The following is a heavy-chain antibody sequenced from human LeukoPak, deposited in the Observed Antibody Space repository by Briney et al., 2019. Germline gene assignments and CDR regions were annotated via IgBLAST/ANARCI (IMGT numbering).Heavy chain of an antibody. D-gene: IGHD5-24*01. CDR3: ANLGPPGRDHYLES. CDR1: GFTFTTYW. CDR2: INQVGSSK. Sequence: GGSLRLSRAASGFTFTTYWMGWVRQAPGKGPEWVANINQVGSSKYFVDSVKGRFIISRDNAKNSLCLQMNSLRDEDTAVYYCANLGPPGRDHYLESWGQGTLVTVSS. V-gene: IGHV3-7*01. J-gene: IGHJ4*02.